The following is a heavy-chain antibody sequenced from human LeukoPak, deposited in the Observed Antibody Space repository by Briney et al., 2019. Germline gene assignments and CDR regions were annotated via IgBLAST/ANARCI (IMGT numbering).Heavy chain of an antibody. D-gene: IGHD4-23*01. Sequence: ASVKVSCKASGGTFSSYAISWVRQAPGQGLEWMGGMIPIFGTANYAQKFQGRVTITTDESTSTAYMELSSLRSEDTAVYYCARSTVVMGGYYFDYWGQGTLVTVSS. CDR2: MIPIFGTA. J-gene: IGHJ4*02. V-gene: IGHV1-69*05. CDR3: ARSTVVMGGYYFDY. CDR1: GGTFSSYA.